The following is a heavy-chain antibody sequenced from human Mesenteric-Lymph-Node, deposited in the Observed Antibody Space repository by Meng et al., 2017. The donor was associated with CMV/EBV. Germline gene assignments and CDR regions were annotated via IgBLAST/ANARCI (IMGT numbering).Heavy chain of an antibody. CDR3: ARDAMWKPVDY. J-gene: IGHJ4*02. Sequence: GESLKISCAASGFSFSNYYMTWVRQAPGKGLEWVANIKHDSSIKNYGDSVKGRFTISRDNGKNLLYLQVNSLRAEDTAVYFCARDAMWKPVDYWGQGTLVTVSS. CDR1: GFSFSNYY. CDR2: IKHDSSIK. V-gene: IGHV3-7*01. D-gene: IGHD1-14*01.